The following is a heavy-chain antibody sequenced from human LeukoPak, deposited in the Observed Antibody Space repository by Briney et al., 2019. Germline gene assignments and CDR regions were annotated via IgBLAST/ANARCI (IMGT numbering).Heavy chain of an antibody. J-gene: IGHJ4*02. CDR2: ISSGSGYI. V-gene: IGHV3-21*01. Sequence: PGGSLRLSCAASGFAFSSFTMHWVRQAPGKGLEWVSSISSGSGYIYYADSVKGRFTISRDNAKNSLYLQMNSLRAEDTAVYYCVRELYSGYGRFDYWGQGTLVTVSS. CDR3: VRELYSGYGRFDY. D-gene: IGHD5-12*01. CDR1: GFAFSSFT.